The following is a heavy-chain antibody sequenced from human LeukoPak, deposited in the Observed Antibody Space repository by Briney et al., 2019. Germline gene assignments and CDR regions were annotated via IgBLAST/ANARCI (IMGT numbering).Heavy chain of an antibody. J-gene: IGHJ6*02. Sequence: PGGSLRLSCAASGFTFSNFWMSWVRQAPGKGLEWVANIKPEGSEKYYVDSVKGRFTISRDNAKNSLYLQMNSLRAEDTAVYYCKRNRGLDVWGQGTTVTVSS. V-gene: IGHV3-7*01. CDR2: IKPEGSEK. CDR3: KRNRGLDV. CDR1: GFTFSNFW. D-gene: IGHD6-25*01.